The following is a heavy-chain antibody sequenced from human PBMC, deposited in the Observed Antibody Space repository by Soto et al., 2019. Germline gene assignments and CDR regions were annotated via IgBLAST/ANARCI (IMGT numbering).Heavy chain of an antibody. CDR1: GFILSDYY. CDR2: ISTSRNYT. Sequence: GGSLRLSCAASGFILSDYYMSWIRQAPGKGLEWVSYISTSRNYTNYADSVKGRITISTDSAKNSLYLQMNSLRPEDTAVYYCARITGSSGLYYFDYWGQGTQVTVSS. D-gene: IGHD3-22*01. V-gene: IGHV3-11*03. J-gene: IGHJ4*02. CDR3: ARITGSSGLYYFDY.